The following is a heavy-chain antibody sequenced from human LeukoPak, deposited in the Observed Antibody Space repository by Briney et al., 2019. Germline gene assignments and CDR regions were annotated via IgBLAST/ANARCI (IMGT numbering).Heavy chain of an antibody. CDR1: GFTVSSNY. V-gene: IGHV3-53*04. CDR3: ARGGYNRPNWFDP. CDR2: IYSGGST. J-gene: IGHJ5*02. Sequence: GGSLRLSCAASGFTVSSNYMSWVRQAPGKGLEWVSVIYSGGSTYYADSVKGRFTISRHNSKNTLYLQMNSLRAEGTAVYYCARGGYNRPNWFDPWGQGTLVTVSS. D-gene: IGHD5-24*01.